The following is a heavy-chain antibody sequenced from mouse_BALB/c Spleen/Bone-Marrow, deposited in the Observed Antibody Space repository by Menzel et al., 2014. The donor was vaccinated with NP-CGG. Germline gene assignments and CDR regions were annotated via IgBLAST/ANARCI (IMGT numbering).Heavy chain of an antibody. D-gene: IGHD2-5*01. Sequence: EVHLVESGGALVKPGGSLKLSCAASGFTFSDYAMSWVRQSPEKRLEWVAEISNGGNYTYYPDTVTGRFTISRDNAKNTLYLEMSSPRSEDTAMYYCSRNSNYSFDFWGQGTALTVSS. CDR2: ISNGGNYT. CDR1: GFTFSDYA. CDR3: SRNSNYSFDF. V-gene: IGHV5-9-4*01. J-gene: IGHJ2*01.